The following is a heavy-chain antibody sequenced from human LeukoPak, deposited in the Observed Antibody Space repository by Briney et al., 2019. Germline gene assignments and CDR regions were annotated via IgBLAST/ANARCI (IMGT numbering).Heavy chain of an antibody. J-gene: IGHJ4*02. CDR3: AKDFWWFGELSPFDY. Sequence: GGSLRLSCAASGFTFSSYSMNWVRQAPGKGLEWVSVIYSGGSTDYADSVKGRFTISRDNSKNTVYLQMNSLRAEDTAIYYCAKDFWWFGELSPFDYWGQGTLVTVSS. D-gene: IGHD3-10*01. CDR2: IYSGGST. V-gene: IGHV3-53*01. CDR1: GFTFSSYS.